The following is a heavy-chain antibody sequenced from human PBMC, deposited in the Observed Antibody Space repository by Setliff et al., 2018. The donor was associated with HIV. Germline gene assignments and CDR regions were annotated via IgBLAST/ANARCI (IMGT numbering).Heavy chain of an antibody. D-gene: IGHD3-9*01. CDR2: INPNMGDT. CDR3: ARQDIPTGYYLFDY. Sequence: ASVKVSCKASGYKFTGHHIQWMRQAPGRGLEWMGRINPNMGDTQYAQKFQGRIIMTRDTSINTVYMELSSLTSDDTVLYYCARQDIPTGYYLFDYWGQGTQVTVSS. V-gene: IGHV1-2*05. CDR1: GYKFTGHH. J-gene: IGHJ4*02.